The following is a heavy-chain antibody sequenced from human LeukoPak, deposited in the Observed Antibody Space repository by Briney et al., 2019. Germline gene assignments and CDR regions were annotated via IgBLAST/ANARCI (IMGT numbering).Heavy chain of an antibody. V-gene: IGHV3-21*01. Sequence: NPGGSLRLSCAASGFTFSTYSMNWVRQAPGKGLEWVSSISTSSSYIYYADSVKGRFTISRDNAKNSLYLQLNSLRAEDTAVYYCARDITMIVVVTPSFDYWGQGTLVTVSS. CDR3: ARDITMIVVVTPSFDY. J-gene: IGHJ4*02. CDR2: ISTSSSYI. D-gene: IGHD3-22*01. CDR1: GFTFSTYS.